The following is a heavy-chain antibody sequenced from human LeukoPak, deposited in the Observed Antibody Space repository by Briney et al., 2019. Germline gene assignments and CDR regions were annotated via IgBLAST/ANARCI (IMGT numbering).Heavy chain of an antibody. CDR3: ATSRITGRPSGWFDP. D-gene: IGHD1-20*01. V-gene: IGHV4-34*01. J-gene: IGHJ5*02. CDR2: INHSGST. Sequence: PSETLSLTCTVCGGSLSGYYWSWIRQPPGRGLEWIGEINHSGSTSYNPSLKSRVTISVDTSKNQFSLEMNSVTAADTAIYYCATSRITGRPSGWFDPWSQGSLVTVSS. CDR1: GGSLSGYY.